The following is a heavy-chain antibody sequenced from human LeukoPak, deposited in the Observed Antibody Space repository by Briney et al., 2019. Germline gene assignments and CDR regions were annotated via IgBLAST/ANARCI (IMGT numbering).Heavy chain of an antibody. D-gene: IGHD2-8*01. CDR1: GFTFSGYW. V-gene: IGHV3-7*01. J-gene: IGHJ4*02. Sequence: GGSLRLSCGASGFTFSGYWMIWVRQAPGKGLEWVANIKPDGSDKYYVDSVKGRFTISRDNANNSLSLQMNTLRAEDTAVYYCAKTFRANFFDSWGQGTLVTVSS. CDR3: AKTFRANFFDS. CDR2: IKPDGSDK.